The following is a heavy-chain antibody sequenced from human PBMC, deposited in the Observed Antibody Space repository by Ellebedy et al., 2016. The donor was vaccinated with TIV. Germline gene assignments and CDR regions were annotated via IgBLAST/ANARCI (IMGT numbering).Heavy chain of an antibody. D-gene: IGHD2-15*01. CDR1: GFTFSSHD. CDR3: AKISVTYCSDGSSGTCYSNHYFDY. V-gene: IGHV3-30*18. Sequence: GESLKISCAASGFTFSSHDMHWVRQAPGKGLEWVAVMAYGGSNKYYADSVKGRFTISRDNSKSTLYLQMNSLRAEDTAVYYCAKISVTYCSDGSSGTCYSNHYFDYWGQGPLVTASS. J-gene: IGHJ4*02. CDR2: MAYGGSNK.